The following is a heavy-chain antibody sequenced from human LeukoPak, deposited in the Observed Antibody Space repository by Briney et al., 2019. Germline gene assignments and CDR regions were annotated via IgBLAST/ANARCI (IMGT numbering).Heavy chain of an antibody. Sequence: GGSLRLSCAASGFTFSGYWMHWVRQVPGKGLVWVSRINTDGSSTSYADSVKGRFTISRDNAKNTLYLQMNSLRAEDTAVYYCARRHYDFWSGYYTGAFDIWGQGTMVTVSS. CDR1: GFTFSGYW. CDR2: INTDGSST. D-gene: IGHD3-3*01. J-gene: IGHJ3*02. CDR3: ARRHYDFWSGYYTGAFDI. V-gene: IGHV3-74*01.